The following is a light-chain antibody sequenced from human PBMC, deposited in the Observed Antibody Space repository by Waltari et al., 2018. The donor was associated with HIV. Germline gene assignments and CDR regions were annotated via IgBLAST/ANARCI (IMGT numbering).Light chain of an antibody. CDR1: NSNIGRYT. CDR2: GNA. V-gene: IGLV1-47*01. CDR3: AVWDDSLRGQV. J-gene: IGLJ3*02. Sequence: QSVLIQSASTSGTPGQRVTISCSGSNSNIGRYTVYWYHHFPGPAPTLLIYGNAKRPSGVPDRFAGSKSGTSASLAISGVRSEDEGDYYCAVWDDSLRGQVFGGGTKVTVL.